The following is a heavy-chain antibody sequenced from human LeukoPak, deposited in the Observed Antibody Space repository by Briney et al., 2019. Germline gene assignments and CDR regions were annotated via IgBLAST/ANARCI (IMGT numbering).Heavy chain of an antibody. D-gene: IGHD2-8*01. V-gene: IGHV1-2*02. CDR3: ADLDCPNNICHIDP. Sequence: ASVKVSRKSSVYTFTDYYMHWVRQAPGQGLPWMGWINPNSCYTNYAQNFQGRVTMTRDTSISTAYMELSRLRSGDTAMYYCADLDCPNNICHIDPWGQGTLVTVSS. J-gene: IGHJ5*02. CDR1: VYTFTDYY. CDR2: INPNSCYT.